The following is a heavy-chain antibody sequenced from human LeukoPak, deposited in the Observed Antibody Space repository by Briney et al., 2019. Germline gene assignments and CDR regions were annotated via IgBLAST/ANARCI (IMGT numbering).Heavy chain of an antibody. CDR2: IRYTGET. V-gene: IGHV3-48*01. CDR3: ARDAGTLGYCSSTSCYADYYYYGMDV. D-gene: IGHD2-2*01. CDR1: GFIFSQYS. Sequence: GGSLRLSCAASGFIFSQYSMNWVRQAPGKGLEWVSHIRYTGETFYADSVKGRFTISKDNARNSLYLQMNSLRAEDTAVYYCARDAGTLGYCSSTSCYADYYYYGMDVWGQGTTVTVSS. J-gene: IGHJ6*02.